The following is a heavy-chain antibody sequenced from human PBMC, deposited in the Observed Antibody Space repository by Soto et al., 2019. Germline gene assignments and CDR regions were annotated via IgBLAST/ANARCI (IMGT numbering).Heavy chain of an antibody. J-gene: IGHJ6*03. CDR2: IYYSGST. CDR1: GGSISSYY. Sequence: SETLSLTCTVSGGSISSYYWSWIRQPPGKGLEWIGYIYYSGSTNYNPSLKSRVTISVDTSKNQFSLKLSSVTAADTAVYYCARKVAGYGYYYYMDVWGKGPTVTVSS. D-gene: IGHD6-19*01. V-gene: IGHV4-59*08. CDR3: ARKVAGYGYYYYMDV.